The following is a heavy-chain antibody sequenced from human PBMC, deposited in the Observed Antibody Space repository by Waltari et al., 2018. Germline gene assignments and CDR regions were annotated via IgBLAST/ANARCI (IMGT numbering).Heavy chain of an antibody. D-gene: IGHD3-22*01. CDR1: GGSFSGYY. Sequence: QVQLQQWGAGLLKPSETLSLTCAVYGGSFSGYYWSWIRQPPGKGLEWIGEINHSGSNNYNPSLKSRVTISVDTSKNQFSLKLSSVTAADTAVYYCARGNRITMIVVVITDNWFDPWGQGTLVTVSS. CDR2: INHSGSN. V-gene: IGHV4-34*01. CDR3: ARGNRITMIVVVITDNWFDP. J-gene: IGHJ5*02.